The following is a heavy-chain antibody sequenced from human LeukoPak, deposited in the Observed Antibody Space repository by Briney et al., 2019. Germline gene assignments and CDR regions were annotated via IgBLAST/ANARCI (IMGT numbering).Heavy chain of an antibody. CDR3: AKDWETYVLYYFDF. D-gene: IGHD1-26*01. V-gene: IGHV3-30*18. J-gene: IGHJ4*02. Sequence: GGSLRLSCAASGFTFSSYGMHWVRQAPGKGLEWGAVISYDGSNKYYADSVKGRFTISRDNSKNTLYLQMNSLRAEGTAVYYCAKDWETYVLYYFDFWGQGTLLTVSS. CDR2: ISYDGSNK. CDR1: GFTFSSYG.